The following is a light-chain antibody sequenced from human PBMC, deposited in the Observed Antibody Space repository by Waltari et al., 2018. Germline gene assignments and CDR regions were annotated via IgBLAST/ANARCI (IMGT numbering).Light chain of an antibody. Sequence: EIVLTQSPGTLSLSPGQRATLSCRAAQNIAGSYLAWYQQRPGQAPILLIYAASIRATGIPDRFSGSGFGTDFALTITRLEPDDFAVYYCQQYASAPYTFGQGPHWRS. CDR2: AAS. CDR1: QNIAGSY. J-gene: IGKJ2*01. CDR3: QQYASAPYT. V-gene: IGKV3-20*01.